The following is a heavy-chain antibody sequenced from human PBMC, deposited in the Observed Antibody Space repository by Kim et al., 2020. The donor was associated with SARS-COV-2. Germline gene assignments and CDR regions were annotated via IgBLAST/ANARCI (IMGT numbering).Heavy chain of an antibody. CDR3: AKGVCTSGPNCAWDCYFDD. CDR1: GFTFSTYA. CDR2: ISKDGNNK. D-gene: IGHD2-2*01. J-gene: IGHJ4*02. V-gene: IGHV3-30*18. Sequence: GGSLRLSCAASGFTFSTYAMHWVRQAPGKGPEWVAVISKDGNNKYYADFVKGRFTISRDNSKNTLLLQMDSLRPEDTAVYYGAKGVCTSGPNCAWDCYFDDWGQGTLVTVSS.